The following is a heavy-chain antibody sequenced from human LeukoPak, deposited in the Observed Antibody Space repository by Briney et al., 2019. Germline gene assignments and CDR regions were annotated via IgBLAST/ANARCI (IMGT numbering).Heavy chain of an antibody. D-gene: IGHD3-22*01. V-gene: IGHV4-4*02. CDR1: GGSISSSNW. CDR3: ARAGVGYYDSSGYYHFDY. Sequence: SETLSLTCAVSGGSISSSNWWSWVRQPPGKGLEWIGEIYHSGSTNYNPSLKSRVTISVDTSKNQFSLKLSSVTATDTAVYYCARAGVGYYDSSGYYHFDYWGQGTLVTVSS. CDR2: IYHSGST. J-gene: IGHJ4*02.